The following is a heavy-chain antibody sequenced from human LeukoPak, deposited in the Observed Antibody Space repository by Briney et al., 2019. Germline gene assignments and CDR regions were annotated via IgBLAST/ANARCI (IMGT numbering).Heavy chain of an antibody. CDR3: ARDSGYSSGWPVDY. CDR2: ISSSSSYI. J-gene: IGHJ4*02. D-gene: IGHD6-19*01. V-gene: IGHV3-21*01. CDR1: GFTFSSYS. Sequence: PGESLRLSCAASGFTFSSYSINSVRQAPGKVQEWVSSISSSSSYIYYADSVKGRFTISRDNAKNSLYLQMNSLRAEDTAVYYCARDSGYSSGWPVDYGGQGTLVTVSS.